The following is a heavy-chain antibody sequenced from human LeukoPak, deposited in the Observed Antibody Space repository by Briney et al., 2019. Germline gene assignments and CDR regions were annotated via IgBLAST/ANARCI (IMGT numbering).Heavy chain of an antibody. V-gene: IGHV3-7*05. CDR3: ARDLYYQELDY. CDR2: IKQDGGEI. Sequence: GGSLRLSCAASGFTFSTYWMSWVRQAPGKGLEWVANIKQDGGEIYYVDSVRGRFTISRDNAKNSLYLQMNSLGAEDTAVYYCARDLYYQELDYWGQGTLVTVSS. J-gene: IGHJ4*02. CDR1: GFTFSTYW. D-gene: IGHD3-10*01.